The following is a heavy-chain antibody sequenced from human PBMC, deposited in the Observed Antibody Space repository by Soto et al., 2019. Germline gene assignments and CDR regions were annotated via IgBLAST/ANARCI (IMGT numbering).Heavy chain of an antibody. D-gene: IGHD1-26*01. CDR3: ATQDVCGSYVYPFDP. Sequence: QLQLQESGPGLVKPSETLSLTCTVSGGSISSRNDYWGWSRQPAGKGLEWIGRIYYSGSTYYNPSLKSRVTTSVDTSKNQCSLKLSLVTAADTAVYYCATQDVCGSYVYPFDPWGQGTLVTVSS. V-gene: IGHV4-39*01. CDR1: GGSISSRNDY. J-gene: IGHJ5*02. CDR2: IYYSGST.